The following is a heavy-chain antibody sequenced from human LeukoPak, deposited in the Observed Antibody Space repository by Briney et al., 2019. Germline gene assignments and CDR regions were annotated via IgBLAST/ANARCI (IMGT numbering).Heavy chain of an antibody. V-gene: IGHV4-61*01. Sequence: SETLSLTCTVSGGSVSSGSYYWSWIRQPPGKGLEWIGYISYSGSTNYNPSLKSRVTISVDTSKNQFSLKLSSVTAADTAVYYCATGTYYYGSGTYYTGGYWFDPWGQGTLVTVSS. CDR1: GGSVSSGSYY. J-gene: IGHJ5*02. D-gene: IGHD3-10*01. CDR2: ISYSGST. CDR3: ATGTYYYGSGTYYTGGYWFDP.